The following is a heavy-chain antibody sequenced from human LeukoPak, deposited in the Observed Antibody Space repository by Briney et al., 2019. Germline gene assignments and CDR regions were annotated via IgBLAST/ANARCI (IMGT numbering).Heavy chain of an antibody. CDR3: AKDRFNDQLDY. V-gene: IGHV3-23*01. D-gene: IGHD3-10*01. CDR2: ISATGGST. CDR1: RFTFNSYA. Sequence: PGGSLRLSCAASRFTFNSYAMSWVRQAPGKGLEWVSAISATGGSTYYADSVKGRFTISRDNSKNTLCLQMNSLRAEDTAIYYCAKDRFNDQLDYWGQGTLVTVSS. J-gene: IGHJ4*02.